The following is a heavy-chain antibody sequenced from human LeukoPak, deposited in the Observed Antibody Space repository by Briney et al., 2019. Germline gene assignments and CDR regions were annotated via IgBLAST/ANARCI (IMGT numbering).Heavy chain of an antibody. CDR1: GFTFSSYW. D-gene: IGHD3-10*01. CDR3: ARDRGGGWFDP. V-gene: IGHV3-7*01. Sequence: PGGSPRLSCAASGFTFSSYWMSWVRQAPGKGLEWVANIKQDGSEKYYVDSVKGRFTISRDNAKNSLYLQMNSLRAEDTAVYYCARDRGGGWFDPWGQGTLVTASS. CDR2: IKQDGSEK. J-gene: IGHJ5*02.